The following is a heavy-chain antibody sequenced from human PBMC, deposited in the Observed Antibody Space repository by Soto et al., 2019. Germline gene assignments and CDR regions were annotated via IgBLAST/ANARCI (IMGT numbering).Heavy chain of an antibody. Sequence: PGESLKISCEGSGYNFTNFWIHWVRQLPGKGLEWMGRIDPRDSETNYSPSLQGHVTISTAKSVTTAYLQWSSLKASDTALYYCARREYSYSRGSFDYWGHGTLVTVSS. CDR1: GYNFTNFW. CDR2: IDPRDSET. J-gene: IGHJ4*01. D-gene: IGHD3-22*01. CDR3: ARREYSYSRGSFDY. V-gene: IGHV5-10-1*01.